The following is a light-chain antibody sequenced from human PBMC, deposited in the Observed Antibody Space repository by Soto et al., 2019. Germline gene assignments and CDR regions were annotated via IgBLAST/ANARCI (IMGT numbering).Light chain of an antibody. Sequence: QSVLTQPPSVSGSPGQSVTISCTGTSSDVGSYNCVSWYQQPPGTAPKLMIYEVSNRPSGVPDRFSGSKSGNTASLTISGLQAEDEADYYCSLYTSNFTYVFGTGTKLTVL. J-gene: IGLJ1*01. CDR2: EVS. CDR1: SSDVGSYNC. CDR3: SLYTSNFTYV. V-gene: IGLV2-18*01.